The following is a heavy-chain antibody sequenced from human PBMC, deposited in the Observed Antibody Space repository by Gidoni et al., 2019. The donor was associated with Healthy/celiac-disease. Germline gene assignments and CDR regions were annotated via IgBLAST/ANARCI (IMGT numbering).Heavy chain of an antibody. CDR3: ARDASIAARRSYYYYYGMDV. CDR1: GGSISSGDYY. D-gene: IGHD6-6*01. J-gene: IGHJ6*02. V-gene: IGHV4-30-4*01. Sequence: QVQLQESGPGLVKPSQTLSLTCTVSGGSISSGDYYWSWIRQPPGKGLEWIGYSYYSGSTYYNPSLKSRVTISVDTSKNQFSLKLSSVTAADTAVYYCARDASIAARRSYYYYYGMDVWGQGTTVTVSS. CDR2: SYYSGST.